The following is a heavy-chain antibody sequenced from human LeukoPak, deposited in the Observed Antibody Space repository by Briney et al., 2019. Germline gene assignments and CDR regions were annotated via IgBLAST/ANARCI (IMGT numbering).Heavy chain of an antibody. J-gene: IGHJ6*02. Sequence: PETLSLTCTVSGGSISSSSYYWGWIRQPPGKGLEWIGSIYYSGSTYYNPSLKSRVTISVDTSKNQFSLKLSSVTAADTAVYYCARQRLGYCSGGSCYAPYGMDVWGQGTTVTVSS. CDR2: IYYSGST. V-gene: IGHV4-39*01. CDR1: GGSISSSSYY. CDR3: ARQRLGYCSGGSCYAPYGMDV. D-gene: IGHD2-15*01.